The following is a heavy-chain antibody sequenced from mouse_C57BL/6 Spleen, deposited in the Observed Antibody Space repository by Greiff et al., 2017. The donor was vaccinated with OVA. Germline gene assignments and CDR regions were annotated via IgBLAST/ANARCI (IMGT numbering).Heavy chain of an antibody. D-gene: IGHD1-1*01. Sequence: DVKLVESEGGLVQPGSSMKLSCTASGFTFSDYYMAWVRQVPEKGLEWVANINYDGSSTYYLDSLKSRFIISRDNAKNILYLQMRSLKSEDTATYYCARAVRGYAMDYWGQGTSVTVSS. CDR1: GFTFSDYY. V-gene: IGHV5-16*01. CDR3: ARAVRGYAMDY. CDR2: INYDGSST. J-gene: IGHJ4*01.